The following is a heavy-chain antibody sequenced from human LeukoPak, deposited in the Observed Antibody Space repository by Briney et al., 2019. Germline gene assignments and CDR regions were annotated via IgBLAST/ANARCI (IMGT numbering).Heavy chain of an antibody. CDR1: GFTFTSSA. Sequence: ASVTVSCTASGFTFTSSAMQWVRQARGQRLEWIGWIVVGSGNTKYAQKFQERVTITRDMSTSTAYMELSSLRSEDTAVYYCAAVYSSGWYGGAFDYWGQGTLVTVSS. V-gene: IGHV1-58*02. D-gene: IGHD6-19*01. CDR2: IVVGSGNT. J-gene: IGHJ4*02. CDR3: AAVYSSGWYGGAFDY.